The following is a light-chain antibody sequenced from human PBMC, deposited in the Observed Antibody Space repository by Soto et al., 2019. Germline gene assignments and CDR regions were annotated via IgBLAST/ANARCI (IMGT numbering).Light chain of an antibody. J-gene: IGKJ1*01. CDR1: QSLLHSNGYNY. V-gene: IGKV2-28*01. Sequence: DMVMTQSPLSLPVTPGEPASISCRSSQSLLHSNGYNYLDWYLQKPGQSPQLLIYLGSNRASGVPDRFSGSGSGTDFTLKISRVEAEDVGVYCCMQALQTPKFGQGTKVDTK. CDR2: LGS. CDR3: MQALQTPK.